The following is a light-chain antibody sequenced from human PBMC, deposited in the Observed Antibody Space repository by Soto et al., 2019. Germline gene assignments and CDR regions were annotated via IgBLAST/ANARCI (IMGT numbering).Light chain of an antibody. CDR1: QSVSSSY. Sequence: EIVLTQSPGTLSLSPGERATLSCRASQSVSSSYLAWYQQKPGQAPRLLIYDASNRATGVPDRFSGSGSGTVFTLTISSLQSDDFAVYYCQQYLDWPRTFGQGTKVDIK. V-gene: IGKV3-20*01. CDR2: DAS. CDR3: QQYLDWPRT. J-gene: IGKJ1*01.